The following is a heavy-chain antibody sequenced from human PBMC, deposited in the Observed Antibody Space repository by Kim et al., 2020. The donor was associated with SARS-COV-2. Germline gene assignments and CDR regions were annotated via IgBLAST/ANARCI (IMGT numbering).Heavy chain of an antibody. CDR3: AREGAYYYGSGSDRVKNYYYGMDG. J-gene: IGHJ6*02. CDR2: INPNSGGT. V-gene: IGHV1-2*04. Sequence: ASVKVSCKASGYTFTGYYMHWVRQAPGQGLEWMGWINPNSGGTNHAQKFQGWVTMTRDTSISTAYMELSRLRSDDTAVYYCAREGAYYYGSGSDRVKNYYYGMDGWGQGTTVTVSS. D-gene: IGHD3-10*01. CDR1: GYTFTGYY.